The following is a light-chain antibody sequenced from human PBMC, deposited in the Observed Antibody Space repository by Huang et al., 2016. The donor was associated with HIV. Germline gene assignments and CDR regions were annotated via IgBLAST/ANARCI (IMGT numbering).Light chain of an antibody. CDR2: AAS. CDR1: QGVSSN. J-gene: IGKJ1*01. CDR3: QQYNNWPRT. V-gene: IGKV3-15*01. Sequence: EIVMTQSPATLSVSPGERATLSCRASQGVSSNLAWYQQKPGQAPRLLIYAASTRATGSPARCSGSGSGTEFTLTISSLQSEDFAVYYCQQYNNWPRTFGQGTKVEIK.